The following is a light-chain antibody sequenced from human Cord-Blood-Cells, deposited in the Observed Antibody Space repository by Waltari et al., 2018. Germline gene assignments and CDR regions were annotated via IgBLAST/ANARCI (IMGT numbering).Light chain of an antibody. Sequence: IQLTQSPSSLSASVGDRVTITCRASQGISSYLAWYQQKPGKDPKLLIYAASTLQSGVPSRFSGSGSGTDFTLTISSLQPEDFATYYCQQLNSYPPFGQGTKVEIK. J-gene: IGKJ1*01. CDR1: QGISSY. V-gene: IGKV1-9*01. CDR2: AAS. CDR3: QQLNSYPP.